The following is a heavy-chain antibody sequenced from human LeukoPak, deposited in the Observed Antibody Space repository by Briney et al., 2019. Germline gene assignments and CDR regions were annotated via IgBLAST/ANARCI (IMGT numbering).Heavy chain of an antibody. J-gene: IGHJ4*02. CDR2: ISGRSSTI. Sequence: QPGGSLRLSCAASAFTFSDYSMNGVRQAPGKGLEWISYISGRSSTIYYADSVKGRFTISRDNAKNSMYLQMNSLRAEDTAVYYCARDRIKSGSYYFDYWGQGTLVTVSS. V-gene: IGHV3-48*01. D-gene: IGHD1-26*01. CDR3: ARDRIKSGSYYFDY. CDR1: AFTFSDYS.